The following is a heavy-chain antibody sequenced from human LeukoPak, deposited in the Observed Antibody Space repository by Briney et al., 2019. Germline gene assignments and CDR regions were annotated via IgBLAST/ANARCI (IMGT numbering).Heavy chain of an antibody. V-gene: IGHV3-23*01. J-gene: IGHJ4*02. Sequence: PGGSLRLSCAASGFTFSSYAMSWVRQAPGKGLEWVSAISGSGGSTYHADSVKGRFTISRDNSKNTLYLQMNSLRAEDTAVYYCAKGIVSSSWYGFDYWGQGTLVTVSS. D-gene: IGHD6-13*01. CDR2: ISGSGGST. CDR3: AKGIVSSSWYGFDY. CDR1: GFTFSSYA.